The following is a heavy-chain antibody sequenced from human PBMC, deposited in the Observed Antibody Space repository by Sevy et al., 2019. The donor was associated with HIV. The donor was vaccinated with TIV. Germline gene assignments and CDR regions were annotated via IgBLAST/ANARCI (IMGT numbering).Heavy chain of an antibody. CDR3: ARDLFSGGNAVYGY. V-gene: IGHV3-21*01. J-gene: IGHJ4*02. Sequence: GSLRLSCAASGFTFSSYAMNWVRQAPGKGLEWVSSINAISSNIYYADSVEGRFTISRDNAENSLYLQMNSVRAEDTAVYYCARDLFSGGNAVYGYWGQGTLVTVSS. D-gene: IGHD2-15*01. CDR1: GFTFSSYA. CDR2: INAISSNI.